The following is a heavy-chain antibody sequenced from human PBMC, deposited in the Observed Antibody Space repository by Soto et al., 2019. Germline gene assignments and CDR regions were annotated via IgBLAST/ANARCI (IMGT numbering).Heavy chain of an antibody. CDR3: TRAYSINGLDI. CDR1: GYTFTSYG. J-gene: IGHJ3*02. Sequence: ASVKVSCKASGYTFTSYGISWVRQAPGQGLEWMGWISAYNGNTNYAQKLQGRVTMTTDTSTSTVYMELSSLRSEDTAVYYCTRAYSINGLDIWGQGTMVTVSS. V-gene: IGHV1-18*01. CDR2: ISAYNGNT. D-gene: IGHD2-8*01.